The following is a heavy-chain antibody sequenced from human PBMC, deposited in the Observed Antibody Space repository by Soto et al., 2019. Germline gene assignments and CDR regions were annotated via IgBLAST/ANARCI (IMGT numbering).Heavy chain of an antibody. CDR3: ARESSYGENIDY. CDR1: GGSISSGGYY. V-gene: IGHV4-31*03. D-gene: IGHD1-26*01. CDR2: IYYSGST. Sequence: SETLSLTCPVSGGSISSGGYYWSWIRQHPGKGLEWIGYIYYSGSTYYNPSLKSRVTISVDTSKNQFSLKLISVTAADTAVYYCARESSYGENIDYWGQGTLVTVSS. J-gene: IGHJ4*02.